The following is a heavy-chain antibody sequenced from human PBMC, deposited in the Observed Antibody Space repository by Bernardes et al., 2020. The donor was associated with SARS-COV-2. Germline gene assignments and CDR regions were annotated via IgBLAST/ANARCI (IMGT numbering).Heavy chain of an antibody. Sequence: SETLSLTCTVSGDSTSRGSYYWTWIRQPAGLGLEWIGRTYISGITNYKSSLQSRVTISLDTSKNQFSLKLTSVTAADTGVYYCAAHGLSRGGVDYWGQGILVTVSS. CDR1: GDSTSRGSYY. CDR3: AAHGLSRGGVDY. J-gene: IGHJ4*02. CDR2: TYISGIT. D-gene: IGHD3-10*01. V-gene: IGHV4-61*02.